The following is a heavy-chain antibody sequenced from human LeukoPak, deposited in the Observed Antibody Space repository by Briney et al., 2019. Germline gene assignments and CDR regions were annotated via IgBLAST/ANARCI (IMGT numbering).Heavy chain of an antibody. CDR3: ARVTGGYNLVDY. CDR2: ISDDGGHT. D-gene: IGHD5-24*01. CDR1: GFTFSSYW. J-gene: IGHJ4*02. Sequence: SGGSLRLSCAAAGFTFSSYWMHWVRQAPGKGLVGVSRISDDGGHTFHADSVKGRFAMSRDNSKNTLYLQMNSLRAEDTGVYYCARVTGGYNLVDYWGQGTLVTVSS. V-gene: IGHV3-74*01.